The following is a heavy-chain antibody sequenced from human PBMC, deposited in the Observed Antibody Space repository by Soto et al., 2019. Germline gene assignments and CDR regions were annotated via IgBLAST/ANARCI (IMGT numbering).Heavy chain of an antibody. J-gene: IGHJ3*02. Sequence: QVQLQQSGPGLVKPSQTLSLTCAISGDSVSSNSAAWNWIRQSPSRGLEWLGRAYYRSKWYNDYAVSVKSRITSNPDTSKNQFSLQLNSVTPEDTAVYYCAREALEGDSAHDAFDIWGQGTMVTVSS. D-gene: IGHD3-22*01. CDR2: AYYRSKWYN. CDR3: AREALEGDSAHDAFDI. V-gene: IGHV6-1*01. CDR1: GDSVSSNSAA.